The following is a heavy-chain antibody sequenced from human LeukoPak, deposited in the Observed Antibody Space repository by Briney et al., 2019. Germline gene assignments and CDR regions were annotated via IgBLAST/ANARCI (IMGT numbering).Heavy chain of an antibody. J-gene: IGHJ4*02. CDR3: ARGKVYYCYDY. V-gene: IGHV3-53*01. D-gene: IGHD1-26*01. Sequence: GGSLRLSCAVSGFNVRSNYMTWVRQAPGKGLEWVSVLHSGGDTYYADSVKGRFTISRDNSENTVYLQMNSLRAEDTAVYYCARGKVYYCYDYWGQGTLVAVSS. CDR2: LHSGGDT. CDR1: GFNVRSNY.